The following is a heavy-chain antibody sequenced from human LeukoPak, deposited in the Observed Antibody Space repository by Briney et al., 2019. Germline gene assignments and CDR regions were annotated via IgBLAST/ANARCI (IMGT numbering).Heavy chain of an antibody. D-gene: IGHD2-15*01. J-gene: IGHJ3*02. CDR1: GFSFDDYG. CDR3: ARVGYCSGGSCYSAFAFDI. Sequence: RGSLRLSRAASGFSFDDYGMSSVPEAPGQGLGGVLYINWNGGGTIYADSVKGRFTISRDNAKNSIYLHMNSLRAAAPPLYYLARVGYCSGGSCYSAFAFDIWGQGTMVTVSS. CDR2: INWNGGGT. V-gene: IGHV3-20*04.